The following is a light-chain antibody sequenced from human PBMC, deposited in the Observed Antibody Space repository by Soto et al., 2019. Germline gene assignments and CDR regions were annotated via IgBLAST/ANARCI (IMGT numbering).Light chain of an antibody. J-gene: IGLJ3*02. CDR3: ATCAGSLRVWV. Sequence: QSVLTQPPSASGTPGQRVTISCSGSSSNIGDSYGYWFQQLPGTAPKHLIFSDNQRPSGVPDRFSGSKSGTSASLAISGLRSEDEADYYCATCAGSLRVWVFGGGTQLTVL. CDR1: SSNIGDSY. V-gene: IGLV1-47*02. CDR2: SDN.